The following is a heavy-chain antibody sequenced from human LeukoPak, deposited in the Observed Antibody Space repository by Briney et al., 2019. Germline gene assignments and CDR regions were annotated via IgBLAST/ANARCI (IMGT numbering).Heavy chain of an antibody. Sequence: ASVNVSCKASGGTFSSYAISWVRQAPGQGLEWMGGIIPIFGTANYAQKFQGRGTITADESTSTAYMELSSLRSEDTAVYYCARGFRGSIRGYFDYWGQGTLVTVSS. CDR1: GGTFSSYA. CDR2: IIPIFGTA. J-gene: IGHJ4*02. CDR3: ARGFRGSIRGYFDY. D-gene: IGHD3-10*01. V-gene: IGHV1-69*13.